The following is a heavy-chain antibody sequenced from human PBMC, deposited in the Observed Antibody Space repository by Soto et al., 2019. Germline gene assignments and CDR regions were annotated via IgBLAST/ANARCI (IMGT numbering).Heavy chain of an antibody. Sequence: PSETLSLTCTVSGGSISSSSYYWGWIRQPPGKGLEWIGSIYYSGSTYYNPSLKSRVTISVDTSKNQFSLKLSSVTAADTAVYYCACLHTIFGENYYNYGMDVWGQGTTVTVSS. CDR2: IYYSGST. V-gene: IGHV4-39*07. J-gene: IGHJ6*02. CDR3: ACLHTIFGENYYNYGMDV. CDR1: GGSISSSSYY. D-gene: IGHD3-3*01.